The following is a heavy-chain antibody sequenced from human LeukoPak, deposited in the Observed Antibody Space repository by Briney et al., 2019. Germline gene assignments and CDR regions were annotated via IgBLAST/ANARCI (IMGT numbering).Heavy chain of an antibody. Sequence: GGSLRLSCAASGFTFTSYAMHWVRQAPGRGLEWVAVIASDGRDKHCTDSVKGRFTISRDNSKNTLYLQMNSLRAEDTAVYFCAKDSKVGAADYYFDYWGQGTLVTVSS. CDR3: AKDSKVGAADYYFDY. CDR2: IASDGRDK. D-gene: IGHD6-13*01. J-gene: IGHJ4*02. CDR1: GFTFTSYA. V-gene: IGHV3-30*18.